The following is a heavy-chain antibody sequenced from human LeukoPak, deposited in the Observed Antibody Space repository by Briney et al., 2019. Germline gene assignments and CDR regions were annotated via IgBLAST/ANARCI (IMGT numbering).Heavy chain of an antibody. V-gene: IGHV3-7*01. CDR1: GFTFTTYW. CDR2: IKQDGTEK. Sequence: GESLRLSCAASGFTFTTYWMSWVRQAPGKGLEWVANIKQDGTEKYYVDSVKGRFTISRDNAKNSLYLQMSSLRAEDTAVYYCARGDNWDYYFYMDVWGKGTTVTVSS. CDR3: ARGDNWDYYFYMDV. J-gene: IGHJ6*03. D-gene: IGHD1-1*01.